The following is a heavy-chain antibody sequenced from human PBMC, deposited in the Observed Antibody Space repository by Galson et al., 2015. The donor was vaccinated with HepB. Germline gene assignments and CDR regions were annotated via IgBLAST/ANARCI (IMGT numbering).Heavy chain of an antibody. V-gene: IGHV3-21*01. CDR1: GFTFSSYS. Sequence: SLRLSCAASGFTFSSYSMNWVRQAPGKGLEWVSSISSSSSYIYCADSVKGRFTISRDNAKNSLYLQMNSLRAEDTAVYYCARETRELRSYYFDYWGQGTLVTVSS. D-gene: IGHD1-26*01. CDR3: ARETRELRSYYFDY. J-gene: IGHJ4*02. CDR2: ISSSSSYI.